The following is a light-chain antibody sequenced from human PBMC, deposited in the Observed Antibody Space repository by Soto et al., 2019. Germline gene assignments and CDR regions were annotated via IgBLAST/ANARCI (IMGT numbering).Light chain of an antibody. CDR2: DAS. Sequence: VLTLAIATLCFTPIERATRWGRASQSVSSYLAWYQQKPGQAPRLLIYDASNRATGIPARFSGSASGTAFPLTISSLEPDDFAVYYCPQYNNWPTFRQGTKADIK. CDR1: QSVSSY. J-gene: IGKJ1*01. V-gene: IGKV3-11*01. CDR3: PQYNNWPT.